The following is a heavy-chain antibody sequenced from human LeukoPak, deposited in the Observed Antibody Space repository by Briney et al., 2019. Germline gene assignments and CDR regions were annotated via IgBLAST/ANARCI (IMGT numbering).Heavy chain of an antibody. CDR3: AKRYDYIWGKYRPDDAFDI. D-gene: IGHD3-16*02. Sequence: GGSLRLSCAASGFTFSNYAMTWVRQAPGKGLEWVSGLNNSGETSYYTDSVTGRFTISRDNSKNTLYLQMNSLRAEDTAIYYCAKRYDYIWGKYRPDDAFDIWGQGTMVTVSS. J-gene: IGHJ3*02. CDR2: LNNSGETS. V-gene: IGHV3-23*01. CDR1: GFTFSNYA.